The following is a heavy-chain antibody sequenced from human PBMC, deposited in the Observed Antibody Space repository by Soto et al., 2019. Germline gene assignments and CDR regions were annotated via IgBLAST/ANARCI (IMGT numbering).Heavy chain of an antibody. CDR1: GFIFNNYA. Sequence: GGSLRLSCAASGFIFNNYAMTWVRQAPGKGLEWVSSVSGDGRGSYFADSVKGRFIISRDNSKNRLYLQMNSLRAEDTAVYYCVKGGAYCGGDCYSGWFDPWGQGTLVTVSS. CDR3: VKGGAYCGGDCYSGWFDP. V-gene: IGHV3-23*01. D-gene: IGHD2-21*02. CDR2: VSGDGRGS. J-gene: IGHJ5*02.